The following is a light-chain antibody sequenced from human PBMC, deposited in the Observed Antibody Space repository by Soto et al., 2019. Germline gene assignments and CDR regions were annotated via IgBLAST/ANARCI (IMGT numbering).Light chain of an antibody. CDR1: SSNIGAGYD. Sequence: QSVLTQPPSVSGAPGQRVTISCTGSSSNIGAGYDVQWYQQLPGAAPRLLIFGNTNRPSGVPDRFSGSRSGTSASLAISGLQAGDEADYYCQSYDISLSVSVVFGGGTKLTVL. CDR2: GNT. V-gene: IGLV1-40*01. J-gene: IGLJ2*01. CDR3: QSYDISLSVSVV.